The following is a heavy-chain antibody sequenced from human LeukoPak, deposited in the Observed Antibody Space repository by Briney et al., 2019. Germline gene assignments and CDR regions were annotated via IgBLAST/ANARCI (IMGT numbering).Heavy chain of an antibody. CDR2: IKSKTDGGTT. J-gene: IGHJ4*02. CDR1: GFTFSTYV. D-gene: IGHD1-26*01. V-gene: IGHV3-15*01. CDR3: TTEATLIWD. Sequence: GRSLRLSCAASGFTFSTYVMRWVRQAPGKGLEWVGRIKSKTDGGTTNYAAPVKGRFTISRDDSKNTLYLQMNSLKTEDTAVYYCTTEATLIWDWGQGTLVTVSS.